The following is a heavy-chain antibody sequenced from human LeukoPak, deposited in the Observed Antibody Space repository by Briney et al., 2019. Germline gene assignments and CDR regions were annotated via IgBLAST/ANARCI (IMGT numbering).Heavy chain of an antibody. CDR2: VNNDGSST. D-gene: IGHD4/OR15-4a*01. J-gene: IGHJ4*02. Sequence: PGGSLRLSCEASGFIFRDYWMHWVRQAPGKGLVWVSRVNNDGSSTSYADSVKGRFTISRDNVKNTLYLEVNSLTAEDTAVYYCARETYGGPFDFWGQGSLVTVSS. CDR1: GFIFRDYW. CDR3: ARETYGGPFDF. V-gene: IGHV3-74*01.